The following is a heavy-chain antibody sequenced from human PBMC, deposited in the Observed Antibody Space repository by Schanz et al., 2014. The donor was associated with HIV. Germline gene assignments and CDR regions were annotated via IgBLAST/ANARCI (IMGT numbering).Heavy chain of an antibody. J-gene: IGHJ3*02. CDR3: ANLVVAATDDAFDI. CDR1: GFTFSTYA. CDR2: ISGSGGST. V-gene: IGHV3-23*01. Sequence: EVQVLESGGGLVQPGGSLKLSCAASGFTFSTYAMSWVRQAPGKGLEWVSAISGSGGSTYYADSVKGRFTISRDNSKNTLYLQMNSLRAEDTAVYYCANLVVAATDDAFDIWGQGTMVTVSS. D-gene: IGHD2-15*01.